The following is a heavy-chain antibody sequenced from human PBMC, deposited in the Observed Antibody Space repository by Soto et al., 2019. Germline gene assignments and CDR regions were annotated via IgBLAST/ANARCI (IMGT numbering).Heavy chain of an antibody. CDR2: ISHDGSNK. V-gene: IGHV3-30-3*01. CDR3: AREGTDVGPESHYYYYGMDV. J-gene: IGHJ6*02. CDR1: GFTFSSYA. D-gene: IGHD2-15*01. Sequence: GGSLRLSCAASGFTFSSYAMHWVRQAPGKGLEWVAVISHDGSNKYYADSVKGRFTISRDNSKNTLYLQMNSLRAEDTAVYYCAREGTDVGPESHYYYYGMDVWGQGTTVTVSS.